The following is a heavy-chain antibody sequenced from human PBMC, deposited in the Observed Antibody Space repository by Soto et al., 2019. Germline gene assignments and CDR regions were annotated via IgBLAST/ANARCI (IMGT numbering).Heavy chain of an antibody. D-gene: IGHD3-3*01. CDR1: GFTFSSYG. V-gene: IGHV3-33*01. J-gene: IGHJ5*02. CDR2: IWYDGSNK. Sequence: GGSLRLSCAASGFTFSSYGMHWVRQAPGKGLEWVAVIWYDGSNKYYADSVKGRFTISRDNSKNTLYLRMNSLRAEDTAVYYCARYHYDFWSGYYPGELNWFDPWGQGTLVTVSS. CDR3: ARYHYDFWSGYYPGELNWFDP.